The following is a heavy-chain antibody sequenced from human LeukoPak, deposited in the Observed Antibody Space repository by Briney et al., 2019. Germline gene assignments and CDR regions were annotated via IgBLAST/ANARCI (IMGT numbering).Heavy chain of an antibody. CDR2: VFFTGSS. D-gene: IGHD2-15*01. V-gene: IGHV4-59*12. J-gene: IGHJ5*02. CDR1: GGLLHSYH. CDR3: ARGLRIGSRFDP. Sequence: PSETLSLTCTVSGGLLHSYHWIWIRQPPGKGLEWIGYVFFTGSSNYNPSLKSRVTMSVDMSKNQFSLNLSSVTAADTAIYYCARGLRIGSRFDPWGQGTLVTVSS.